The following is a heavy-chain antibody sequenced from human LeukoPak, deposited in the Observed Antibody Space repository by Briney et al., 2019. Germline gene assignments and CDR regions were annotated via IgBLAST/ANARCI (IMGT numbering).Heavy chain of an antibody. CDR1: GGSISSYY. D-gene: IGHD1-26*01. CDR2: IYTSGST. J-gene: IGHJ4*02. Sequence: SETLSLTCTVSGGSISSYYWSWIRQPAGKGLEWIGRIYTSGSTNYNPSLKSRVTMSVDTSKNQFSLKLSSVTAADTAVYYCAGVEQWELPSRFDYWGQGTLVTVSS. CDR3: AGVEQWELPSRFDY. V-gene: IGHV4-4*07.